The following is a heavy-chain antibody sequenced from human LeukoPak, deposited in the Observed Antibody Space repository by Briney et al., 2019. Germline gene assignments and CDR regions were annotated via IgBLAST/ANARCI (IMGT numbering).Heavy chain of an antibody. J-gene: IGHJ6*02. Sequence: SETLSLTCTVPGGSISSSSYYWGWIRQPPGKGLEWIGSIYYSGSTYYNPSLKSRVTISVDTSKNQFSLKLSSVTAADTAVYYCARLGREDIVVVPAAQSFYYYYGMDVWGQGTTVTVSS. CDR3: ARLGREDIVVVPAAQSFYYYYGMDV. CDR1: GGSISSSSYY. V-gene: IGHV4-39*01. CDR2: IYYSGST. D-gene: IGHD2-2*01.